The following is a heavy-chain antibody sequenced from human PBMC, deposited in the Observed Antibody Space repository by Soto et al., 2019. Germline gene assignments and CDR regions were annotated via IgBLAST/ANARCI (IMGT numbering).Heavy chain of an antibody. Sequence: SETLSLTCTVSGGSISSGGYYWSWIRQHPGKGLEWIGYIYYSGSTYYNPSLKSRVSISVDTSENQFSLKLSSVTAADTAVYYCARATYYYDSSGYWYLELWGRGTLVTVSS. CDR1: GGSISSGGYY. CDR2: IYYSGST. V-gene: IGHV4-31*03. CDR3: ARATYYYDSSGYWYLEL. D-gene: IGHD3-22*01. J-gene: IGHJ2*01.